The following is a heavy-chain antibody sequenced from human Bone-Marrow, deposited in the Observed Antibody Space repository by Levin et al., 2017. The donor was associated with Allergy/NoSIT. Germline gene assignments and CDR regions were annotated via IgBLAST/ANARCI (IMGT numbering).Heavy chain of an antibody. CDR2: ISAYNGNT. CDR1: GYTFTSYG. Sequence: WASVKVSCKASGYTFTSYGISWVRQAPGQGLEWMGWISAYNGNTNYAQKLQGRVTMTTDTSTSTAYMELRSLRSDDTAVYYCATSNWNYARHAFDIWGQGTMVTVSS. V-gene: IGHV1-18*01. J-gene: IGHJ3*02. D-gene: IGHD1-7*01. CDR3: ATSNWNYARHAFDI.